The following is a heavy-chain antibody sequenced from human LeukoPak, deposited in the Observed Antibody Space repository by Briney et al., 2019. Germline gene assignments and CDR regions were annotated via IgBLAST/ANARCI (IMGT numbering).Heavy chain of an antibody. D-gene: IGHD6-13*01. J-gene: IGHJ4*02. CDR3: TGVSRSSWYDY. Sequence: AGGSLRLSCAASGFTFSNAWMSWVRQAPGKGLEWVGRIKSKTDGGTPDYAAPVKGRFTISRDDSKNTLYLQMNSLKTEDTAVYYCTGVSRSSWYDYWGQGTLVTVSS. CDR2: IKSKTDGGTP. V-gene: IGHV3-15*01. CDR1: GFTFSNAW.